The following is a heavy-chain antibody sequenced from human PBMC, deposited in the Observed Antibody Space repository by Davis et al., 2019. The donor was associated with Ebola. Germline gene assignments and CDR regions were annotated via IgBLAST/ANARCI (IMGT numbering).Heavy chain of an antibody. Sequence: AASVKVSCKASGGTFSSYAISWVRQAPGQGLEWMGGIIPIFGTANYAQKFQGRVTITADESTSTAYMELSSLRSEDTAVYYCARGGYCGGDCPPGYWGQGTLVTVSS. CDR2: IIPIFGTA. D-gene: IGHD2-21*02. J-gene: IGHJ4*02. CDR1: GGTFSSYA. CDR3: ARGGYCGGDCPPGY. V-gene: IGHV1-69*13.